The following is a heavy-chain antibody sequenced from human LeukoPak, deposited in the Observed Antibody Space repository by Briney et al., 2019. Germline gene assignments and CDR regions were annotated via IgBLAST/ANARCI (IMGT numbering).Heavy chain of an antibody. V-gene: IGHV1-2*02. Sequence: ASVKVSCKASGYTISDYFMHWVRQAPGQGLEWMGWINPNTNGINYAQKFQGRVTMTRNTSISTAYMELSSLRSEDTAVYYCARGYGMDVWGQGTTVTVSS. CDR1: GYTISDYF. CDR3: ARGYGMDV. CDR2: INPNTNGI. J-gene: IGHJ6*02.